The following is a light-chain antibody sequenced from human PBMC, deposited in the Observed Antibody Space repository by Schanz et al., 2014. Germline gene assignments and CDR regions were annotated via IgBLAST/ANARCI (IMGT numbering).Light chain of an antibody. CDR1: QSISSY. CDR3: QQYGRSPNT. CDR2: DVS. Sequence: EIVLTQSPATLSLSPGESATLSCRASQSISSYLAWHQLKPGQTPGLLISDVSNRAAGVPARFTGSGSGTDFTLTISRLEPEDFAVYYCQQYGRSPNTFGQGTRLEIK. J-gene: IGKJ5*01. V-gene: IGKV3-11*01.